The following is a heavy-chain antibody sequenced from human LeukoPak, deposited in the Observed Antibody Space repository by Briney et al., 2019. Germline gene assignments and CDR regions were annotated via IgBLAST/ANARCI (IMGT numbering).Heavy chain of an antibody. D-gene: IGHD4-17*01. V-gene: IGHV3-30*03. J-gene: IGHJ4*02. CDR1: GFTCSGIG. Sequence: GGSLRLSCAASGFTCSGIGMHWVRQAPGKGLEWVAVLSNDGSKSYYADSVKGRFTISRDNSKNTLYLQMNRLRAEDTAVYYCATDGSTVTLHADYWGQGTLVTVSS. CDR2: LSNDGSKS. CDR3: ATDGSTVTLHADY.